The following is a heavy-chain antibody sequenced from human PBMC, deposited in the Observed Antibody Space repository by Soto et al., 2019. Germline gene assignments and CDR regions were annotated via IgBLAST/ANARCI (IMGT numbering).Heavy chain of an antibody. CDR2: INPNSGGT. V-gene: IGHV1-2*04. Sequence: GASVKVSCKASGYTFTGYYMHCVRQAPGQGLEWMGWINPNSGGTNYAQKFQGWVTMTRDTSISTAYMELSRLRSDDTAVYYCARGCISTSCYDYYYYYGMDVWGQGTTVTVS. CDR1: GYTFTGYY. CDR3: ARGCISTSCYDYYYYYGMDV. D-gene: IGHD2-2*01. J-gene: IGHJ6*02.